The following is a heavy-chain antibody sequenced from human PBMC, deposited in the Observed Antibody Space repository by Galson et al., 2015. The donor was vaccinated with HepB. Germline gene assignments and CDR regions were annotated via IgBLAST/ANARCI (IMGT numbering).Heavy chain of an antibody. Sequence: SLRLSCAASGFTVSSNYMSWVRQAPGKGLEWVSVIYSGGSTYYADSVKGRFTISRDNSKNTLYLQMNSLRAEDTAVYYCARASGQWLVHDDYWGQGTLVTVSS. CDR1: GFTVSSNY. V-gene: IGHV3-66*01. J-gene: IGHJ4*02. D-gene: IGHD6-19*01. CDR3: ARASGQWLVHDDY. CDR2: IYSGGST.